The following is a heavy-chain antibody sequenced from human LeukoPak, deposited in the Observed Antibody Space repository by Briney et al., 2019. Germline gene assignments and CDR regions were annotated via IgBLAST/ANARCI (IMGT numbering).Heavy chain of an antibody. CDR1: AGSIRSSSFF. Sequence: SETLSLTCTVSAGSIRSSSFFWVWLRQPPGKGLEWIGSIYYSGSTYYNPSLKSRVTVSIDTSKNQFSLNLSSVSAADTAVYYCATGDVVVPAAAQRPLDYWGQGTLVTVSS. V-gene: IGHV4-39*01. D-gene: IGHD2-2*01. J-gene: IGHJ4*02. CDR2: IYYSGST. CDR3: ATGDVVVPAAAQRPLDY.